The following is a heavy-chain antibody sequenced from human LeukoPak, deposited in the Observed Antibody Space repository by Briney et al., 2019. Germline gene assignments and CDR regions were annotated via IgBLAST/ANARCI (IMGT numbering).Heavy chain of an antibody. J-gene: IGHJ4*02. CDR1: GGTFSSYA. D-gene: IGHD6-13*01. CDR2: IIPILGIA. CDR3: ARVSQQQTNYDY. V-gene: IGHV1-69*04. Sequence: ASVKVSCKASGGTFSSYAISWVRQAPGQGLEWMGRIIPILGIANYAQKFQGRVTITADKSTSTAYMELSSLRSADTAVYYCARVSQQQTNYDYWGQGTLVTVSS.